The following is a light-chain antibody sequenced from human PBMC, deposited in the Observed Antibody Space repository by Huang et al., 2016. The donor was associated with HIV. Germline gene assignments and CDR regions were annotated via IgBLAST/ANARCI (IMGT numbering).Light chain of an antibody. CDR2: AAS. CDR1: QSISSY. J-gene: IGKJ2*01. CDR3: QQSYSTPYT. V-gene: IGKV1-39*01. Sequence: DIQMTQSPSSLSPSVGDRVTISCRASQSISSYLNWYQQKPGKDPKLLIYAASILQSGVPSRFSGSGSGTDFTLTISSLQPEDFATYYCQQSYSTPYTFGQGTKLEIK.